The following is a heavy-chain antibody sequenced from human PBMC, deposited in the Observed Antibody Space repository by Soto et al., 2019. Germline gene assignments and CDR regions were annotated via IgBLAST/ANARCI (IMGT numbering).Heavy chain of an antibody. Sequence: EVQLLESGGGLVQPGGSLRLSCAASGFTFSSYAMSWVRQAPGKGLEWVSAISGSGGSTYYADSVKGRFTISRDNSKNTLYLQMNSLRAEDTAVYYCAKEPLGVAKIPVISYYFDYCGQGTLVTVSS. CDR2: ISGSGGST. D-gene: IGHD5-12*01. CDR1: GFTFSSYA. J-gene: IGHJ4*02. CDR3: AKEPLGVAKIPVISYYFDY. V-gene: IGHV3-23*01.